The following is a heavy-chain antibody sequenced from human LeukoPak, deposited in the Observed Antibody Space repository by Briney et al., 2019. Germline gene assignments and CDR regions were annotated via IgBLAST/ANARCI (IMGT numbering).Heavy chain of an antibody. CDR3: VTDRYSDSAFGD. J-gene: IGHJ4*02. Sequence: GGSLRLSCAASGITVSTFWMHWVRHAPGEGLVWVSRINTDGSVTNYADSVEGRFTISRDNAKSMLYLQMNDLRAEDTAVYYCVTDRYSDSAFGDWGQGTLVTVSS. D-gene: IGHD1-26*01. CDR2: INTDGSVT. V-gene: IGHV3-74*01. CDR1: GITVSTFW.